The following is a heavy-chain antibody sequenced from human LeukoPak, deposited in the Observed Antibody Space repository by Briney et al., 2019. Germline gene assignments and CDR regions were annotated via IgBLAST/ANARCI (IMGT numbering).Heavy chain of an antibody. Sequence: GGSLRLSCAASGFTFSNYGMHWVRQAPGKGLEWVAVISYDGSNKYYADSVKGRFTISRDNSKNTLYLQMNSLRAEDTAVYYCAKSSGYYTSLNSDYWGQGTLVTVSS. CDR2: ISYDGSNK. CDR3: AKSSGYYTSLNSDY. D-gene: IGHD3/OR15-3a*01. V-gene: IGHV3-30*18. J-gene: IGHJ4*02. CDR1: GFTFSNYG.